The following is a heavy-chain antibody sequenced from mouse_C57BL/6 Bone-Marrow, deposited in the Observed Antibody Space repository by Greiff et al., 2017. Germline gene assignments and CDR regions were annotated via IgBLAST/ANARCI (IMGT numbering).Heavy chain of an antibody. D-gene: IGHD2-5*01. CDR3: ARFGAYYSNLYAMDY. Sequence: DVMLVESGGGLVHPGGSLSLSCAASGFTFTDYYMSWVRQPPGKALEWLGFIRNKANGYTTEYSASVKGRFTISRDNSQSILYLQMNALRAEDSATYYCARFGAYYSNLYAMDYWGQGTSVTVSS. J-gene: IGHJ4*01. CDR1: GFTFTDYY. CDR2: IRNKANGYTT. V-gene: IGHV7-3*01.